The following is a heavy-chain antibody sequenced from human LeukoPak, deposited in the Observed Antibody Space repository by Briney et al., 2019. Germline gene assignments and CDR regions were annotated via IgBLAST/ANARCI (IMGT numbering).Heavy chain of an antibody. V-gene: IGHV4-59*01. D-gene: IGHD3-10*01. Sequence: SETLSLTCTVSGGSISPYYWSWIRQPPGKGLEWIGYIFYSGSTNYNPSLKSRVTISVDTSKNQFSLKLSSVTAADTAVYYCARGAGSGSSGFDIWGQGTMVTVSS. CDR1: GGSISPYY. CDR2: IFYSGST. J-gene: IGHJ3*02. CDR3: ARGAGSGSSGFDI.